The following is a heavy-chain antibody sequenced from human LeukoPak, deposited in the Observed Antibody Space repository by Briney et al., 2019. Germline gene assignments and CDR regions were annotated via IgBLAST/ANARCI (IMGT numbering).Heavy chain of an antibody. D-gene: IGHD4-17*01. CDR2: ISGSGPNT. CDR3: AIGLYGGPFDY. J-gene: IGHJ4*02. Sequence: GGSLRLSCAASGFTFSNYAMTWVRQAPGKGLEWVSAISGSGPNTYYADSVKGRFIISRDNSKNTLYLQMNSLRADDTAVYYCAIGLYGGPFDYWGQGTLVTVSS. CDR1: GFTFSNYA. V-gene: IGHV3-23*01.